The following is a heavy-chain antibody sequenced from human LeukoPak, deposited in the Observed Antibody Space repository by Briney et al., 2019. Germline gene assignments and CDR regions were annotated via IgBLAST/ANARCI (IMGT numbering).Heavy chain of an antibody. Sequence: SETLSLTCAVYGGSFSSYYWSWIRQPPGKRLEWIGYIYYSGSTNYNPSLKSRVTISVDTSKNQFSLKLSSVTAADTAVYYCAIRYGALDYWGQGTLVTVSS. CDR2: IYYSGST. CDR3: AIRYGALDY. CDR1: GGSFSSYY. V-gene: IGHV4-59*12. D-gene: IGHD4-17*01. J-gene: IGHJ4*02.